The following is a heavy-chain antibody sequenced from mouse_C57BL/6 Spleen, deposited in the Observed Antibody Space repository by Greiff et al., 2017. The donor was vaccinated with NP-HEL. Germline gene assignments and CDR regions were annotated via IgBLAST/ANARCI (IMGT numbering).Heavy chain of an antibody. CDR1: GYTFTSYW. CDR2: IYPGSGST. D-gene: IGHD1-1*01. V-gene: IGHV1-55*01. J-gene: IGHJ2*01. CDR3: ARSLYSGSSHDY. Sequence: VQLQQPGAELVKPGASVKMSCKASGYTFTSYWITWVKQRPGQGLEWIGDIYPGSGSTNYNEKFKSKATLTVDTSSSTAYMQLSSLTSEDSAVYYCARSLYSGSSHDYWGQGTTLTVSS.